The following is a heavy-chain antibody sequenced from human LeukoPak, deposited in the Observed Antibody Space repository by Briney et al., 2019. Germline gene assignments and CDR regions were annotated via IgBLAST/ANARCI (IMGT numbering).Heavy chain of an antibody. CDR3: ASLGYCSGGSCYARRDY. CDR1: GFTFDDYG. J-gene: IGHJ4*02. V-gene: IGHV3-20*04. D-gene: IGHD2-15*01. CDR2: INWNGGST. Sequence: GGSLRLSGAASGFTFDDYGMSWVRQAPGKGLEWVSGINWNGGSTGYADSVKGRFTISRDNAKNSLYLQMNSLRAEDTALYYCASLGYCSGGSCYARRDYWGQGTLVTVSS.